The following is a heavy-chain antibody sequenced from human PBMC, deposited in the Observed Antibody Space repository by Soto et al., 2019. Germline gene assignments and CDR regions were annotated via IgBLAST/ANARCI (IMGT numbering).Heavy chain of an antibody. CDR2: IIPVLGVA. CDR1: GVTFSSYT. V-gene: IGHV1-69*02. D-gene: IGHD3-16*01. CDR3: RRLINGDYAVSDF. Sequence: QVQLVQSGAEVRKPGSSVKVSCKASGVTFSSYTISWVRQAPGQGLEWMGRIIPVLGVANYAPKFQARLTMLADDTTSTLYLASRRPRSEVTAMSNARRLINGDYAVSDFWGQGTFITVSS. J-gene: IGHJ3*01.